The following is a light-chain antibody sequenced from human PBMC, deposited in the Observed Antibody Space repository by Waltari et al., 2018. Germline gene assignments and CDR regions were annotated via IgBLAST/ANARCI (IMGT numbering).Light chain of an antibody. V-gene: IGLV3-19*01. Sequence: SSELTQDPAVSVALGQTVRFTCQGDSLRTSYASWYQVKPGQAPVLVIYGKDKRPSGIPDRISGYSSGTTSSLTNTGAQAEDEADYYCSSRNGRANQVVFAGGTKVTVL. CDR2: GKD. CDR1: SLRTSY. CDR3: SSRNGRANQVV. J-gene: IGLJ3*02.